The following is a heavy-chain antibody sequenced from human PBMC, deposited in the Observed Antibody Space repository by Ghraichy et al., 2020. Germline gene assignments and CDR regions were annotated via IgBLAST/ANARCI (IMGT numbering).Heavy chain of an antibody. Sequence: SETLSLTCTVSGGSISSSTYYWGWIRQPPGKGLEWIASLYYSGSTYYNPFLKSRVTISVDTSKNQFSLKLSSVTAADTAVYYCARHWGSSSAIDYWGQGTLVTVSS. V-gene: IGHV4-39*01. D-gene: IGHD6-6*01. J-gene: IGHJ4*02. CDR1: GGSISSSTYY. CDR2: LYYSGST. CDR3: ARHWGSSSAIDY.